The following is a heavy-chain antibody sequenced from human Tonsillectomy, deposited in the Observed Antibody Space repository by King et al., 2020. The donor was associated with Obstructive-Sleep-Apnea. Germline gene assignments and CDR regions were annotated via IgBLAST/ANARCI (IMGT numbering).Heavy chain of an antibody. CDR2: IYYIGST. V-gene: IGHV4-31*03. D-gene: IGHD3-22*01. J-gene: IGHJ4*02. Sequence: VQLQESGPGLVKPSQTLSLTCTVSGGSISSGGYYWSWIRQHPGKGLEWIGYIYYIGSTYYNPSLKSRVTISVDTSKNQFSLKLSSVTAADTAVYYCASGESYYDTSTPPYFDYWGQGTLVTVSS. CDR1: GGSISSGGYY. CDR3: ASGESYYDTSTPPYFDY.